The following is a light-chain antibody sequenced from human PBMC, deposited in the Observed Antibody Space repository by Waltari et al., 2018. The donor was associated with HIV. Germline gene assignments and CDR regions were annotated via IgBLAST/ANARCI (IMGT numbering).Light chain of an antibody. J-gene: IGKJ1*01. CDR2: LGS. CDR1: QSLLQSNGYNY. Sequence: DIVMIQSPLSLPVTPGEPASISCRSSQSLLQSNGYNYLDWYVQKPGQSPQLLIYLGSNRASGVPDRFSGSGSGTDFTLKISRVEAEDVGVYYCMQALQTPWTFGQGTKVEIK. CDR3: MQALQTPWT. V-gene: IGKV2-28*01.